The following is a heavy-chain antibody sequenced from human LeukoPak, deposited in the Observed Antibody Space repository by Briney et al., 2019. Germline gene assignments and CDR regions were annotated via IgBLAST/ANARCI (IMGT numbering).Heavy chain of an antibody. D-gene: IGHD6-19*01. CDR2: ISYDGSNK. Sequence: GGSLGLSCAASGFTLSSYGMHWVRQAPGKGLEWVAVISYDGSNKYYADSVKGRFTISRDNSKNTLYLQMNSLRAEDTAVYYCAKDGGSGWYLDYWGQGTLVTVSS. V-gene: IGHV3-30*18. J-gene: IGHJ4*02. CDR3: AKDGGSGWYLDY. CDR1: GFTLSSYG.